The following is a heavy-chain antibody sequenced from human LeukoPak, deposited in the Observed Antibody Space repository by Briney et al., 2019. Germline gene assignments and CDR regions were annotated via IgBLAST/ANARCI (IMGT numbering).Heavy chain of an antibody. V-gene: IGHV3-21*01. CDR3: ARDGFVGAADY. CDR1: GFTFSSYS. CDR2: ISSSSSYI. J-gene: IGHJ4*02. D-gene: IGHD6-13*01. Sequence: GGSLRLSCAASGFTFSSYSMNWVRQAPGKGLEWVSSISSSSSYIYYADSVKGRFTISRDNAKNSLYLQMNSLRAEDTAVCYCARDGFVGAADYWGQGTLVTVSS.